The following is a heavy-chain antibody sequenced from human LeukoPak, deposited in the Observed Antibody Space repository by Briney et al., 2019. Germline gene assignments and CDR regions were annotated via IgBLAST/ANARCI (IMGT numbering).Heavy chain of an antibody. CDR3: ARSYYYDSSGYFTGLDY. J-gene: IGHJ4*02. D-gene: IGHD3-22*01. V-gene: IGHV3-7*01. CDR1: GFTFSSYW. CDR2: IKQDGSEK. Sequence: PGGSLRLSCAASGFTFSSYWMSWVRQAPGKGLEWVAHIKQDGSEKYYVDTVKGRFTISRDNAKDSLYLQMNSLRAEDTAVYYGARSYYYDSSGYFTGLDYWGQGTLVTVSS.